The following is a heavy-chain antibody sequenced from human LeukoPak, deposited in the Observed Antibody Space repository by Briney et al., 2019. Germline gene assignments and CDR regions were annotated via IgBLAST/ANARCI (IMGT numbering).Heavy chain of an antibody. CDR3: ARHDSSGYGAFDI. CDR1: GGSISSYY. J-gene: IGHJ3*02. V-gene: IGHV4-59*08. CDR2: IYYGGST. D-gene: IGHD3-22*01. Sequence: SETLSLTCTVSGGSISSYYWSWIRQPPGKGLEWIGYIYYGGSTNYNPSLKSRVTISVDTSKNQLSLKLSSVTAADTAVYYCARHDSSGYGAFDIWGQGTMVTVSS.